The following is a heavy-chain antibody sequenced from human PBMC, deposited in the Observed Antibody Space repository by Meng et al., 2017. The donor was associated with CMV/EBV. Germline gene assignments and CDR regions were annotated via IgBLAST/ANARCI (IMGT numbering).Heavy chain of an antibody. CDR3: ARLPDVVDGGLVTGNWVDP. J-gene: IGHJ5*02. CDR2: INYRGVT. Sequence: SETLSLTCAIYGGSISGYYWGWIRQSPAKGLEWIGEINYRGVTNTNPSLASRATLSIDTSKNQFSLKLISMTAVDTAMYYCARLPDVVDGGLVTGNWVDPWGQGTLVTVSS. V-gene: IGHV4-34*04. D-gene: IGHD5-18*01. CDR1: GGSISGYY.